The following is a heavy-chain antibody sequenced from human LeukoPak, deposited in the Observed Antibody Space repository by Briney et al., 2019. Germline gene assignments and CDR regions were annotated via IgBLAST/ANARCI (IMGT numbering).Heavy chain of an antibody. CDR3: ARDQADLRAFDI. V-gene: IGHV3-53*01. D-gene: IGHD6-13*01. CDR2: IYSGGST. Sequence: GGSLRLSCAASGFTVSSNYMSWVRQAPGKGLEWVSVIYSGGSTYYADSVKGRFTTSRDNSKNTLYLQMNSLRAEDTAVYYCARDQADLRAFDIWGQGTMVTVSS. J-gene: IGHJ3*02. CDR1: GFTVSSNY.